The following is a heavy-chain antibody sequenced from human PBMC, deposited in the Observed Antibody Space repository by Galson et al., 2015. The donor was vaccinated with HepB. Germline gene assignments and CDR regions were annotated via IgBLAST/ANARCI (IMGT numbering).Heavy chain of an antibody. CDR3: ARPGCSGGSCYSP. J-gene: IGHJ5*02. V-gene: IGHV4-39*01. Sequence: LSLTCTVSGGSISSSSYYWGWIRQPPGKGLEWIGSIYYSGSTYYNPSLKSRVTISVDTSKNQFSLKLSSVTAADTAVYYCARPGCSGGSCYSPWGQGTLVTVSS. CDR2: IYYSGST. CDR1: GGSISSSSYY. D-gene: IGHD2-15*01.